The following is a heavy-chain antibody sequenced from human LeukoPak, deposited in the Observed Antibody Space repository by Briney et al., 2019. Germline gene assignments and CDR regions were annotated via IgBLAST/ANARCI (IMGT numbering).Heavy chain of an antibody. CDR3: AKEYYDSSGYYRGFDY. CDR1: GFTFSSYA. J-gene: IGHJ4*02. V-gene: IGHV3-23*01. CDR2: ISSGADST. Sequence: PGGSLRLSCAASGFTFSSYAVTWVRQAPGKGLEWVSSISSGADSTYYADSVKGRFTISRDNSKNTLYLQMNGLRADDTAVYYCAKEYYDSSGYYRGFDYWGQGALVTVSS. D-gene: IGHD3-22*01.